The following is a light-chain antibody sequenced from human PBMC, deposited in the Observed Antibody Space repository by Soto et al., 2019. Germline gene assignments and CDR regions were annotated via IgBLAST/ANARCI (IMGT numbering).Light chain of an antibody. CDR3: QQYHSYWT. J-gene: IGKJ1*01. Sequence: DIHMSHCPSTLSASIGYRVTITCRASQSIGRWLAWYQQKPGKAPKLLIYDVSSLESGVPSRFSGSGSETEFTLTISRLQTDDFSTYYCQQYHSYWTFGQGTKVDIK. V-gene: IGKV1-5*01. CDR2: DVS. CDR1: QSIGRW.